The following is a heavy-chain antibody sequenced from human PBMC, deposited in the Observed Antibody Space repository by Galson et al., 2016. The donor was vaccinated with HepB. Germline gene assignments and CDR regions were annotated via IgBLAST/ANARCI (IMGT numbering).Heavy chain of an antibody. J-gene: IGHJ6*02. D-gene: IGHD4-17*01. CDR2: ISSSSSYI. CDR3: ARGTFNDYGGYVYYYYGMDV. Sequence: SLRLSCAASGFTFSTYSLNWLRQAPGKGLEWVSSISSSSSYIYYTDSVKGRFTISRDNAKNSLYLQMNSLRAEDTAVYYCARGTFNDYGGYVYYYYGMDVWGQGTTVTVSS. CDR1: GFTFSTYS. V-gene: IGHV3-21*01.